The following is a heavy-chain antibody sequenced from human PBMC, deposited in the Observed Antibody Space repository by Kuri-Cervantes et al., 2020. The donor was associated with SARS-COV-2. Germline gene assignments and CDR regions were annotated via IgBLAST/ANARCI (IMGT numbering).Heavy chain of an antibody. D-gene: IGHD3-10*01. Sequence: GSLRLSCTVSGGSISSTSYYWGWTRQPPGKGLEWIGTIHHSGTTYYNPSLESRVTISVDTSQNLFSLELTSVSAADTAVYYCARPLAGGTGSSYAFDFWGQGTLVTVSS. CDR1: GGSISSTSYY. CDR2: IHHSGTT. CDR3: ARPLAGGTGSSYAFDF. V-gene: IGHV4-39*01. J-gene: IGHJ3*01.